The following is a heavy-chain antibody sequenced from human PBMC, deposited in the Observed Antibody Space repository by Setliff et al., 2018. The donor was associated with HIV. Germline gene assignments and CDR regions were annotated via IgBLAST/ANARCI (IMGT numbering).Heavy chain of an antibody. D-gene: IGHD3-3*01. V-gene: IGHV1-18*01. J-gene: IGHJ6*03. CDR3: ARQFLDWSNDYYSRYYMDV. CDR2: ISAYNGNT. CDR1: GYTFTSYG. Sequence: ASVKVSCKASGYTFTSYGIGWVRQAPGQGLEWMGWISAYNGNTHYAQRLQGRVTMTTDTSTRTAYMELRSLRSDDTAVYYCARQFLDWSNDYYSRYYMDVWGKGTTVTVSS.